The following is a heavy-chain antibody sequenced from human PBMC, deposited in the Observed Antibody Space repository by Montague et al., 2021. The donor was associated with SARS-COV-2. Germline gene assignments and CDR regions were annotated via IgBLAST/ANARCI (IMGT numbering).Heavy chain of an antibody. CDR2: IYTTGST. D-gene: IGHD2-21*01. CDR1: GEPISGFY. Sequence: SETLSLTCTVSGEPISGFYWNWIRQSAGEGLEWIGRIYTTGSTNYNPSXKSRVTMSVDTSKNQFSLKLTSVTAADTAVYYCAREVMLAPYCFDYWGQGALVAVSS. CDR3: AREVMLAPYCFDY. V-gene: IGHV4-4*07. J-gene: IGHJ4*02.